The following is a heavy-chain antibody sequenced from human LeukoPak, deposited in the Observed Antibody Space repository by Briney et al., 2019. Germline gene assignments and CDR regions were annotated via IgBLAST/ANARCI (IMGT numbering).Heavy chain of an antibody. CDR2: INHSGST. Sequence: SETLSLTCAVYGGSFSGYYWSWIRQPPGKGLEWIGEINHSGSTNYNPSLKSRVTMSVDTSKHQFSLKLSSVTAADTAVYYCARLPYCSGGSCYFDYWGQGTLVTVSS. J-gene: IGHJ4*02. CDR3: ARLPYCSGGSCYFDY. V-gene: IGHV4-34*01. D-gene: IGHD2-15*01. CDR1: GGSFSGYY.